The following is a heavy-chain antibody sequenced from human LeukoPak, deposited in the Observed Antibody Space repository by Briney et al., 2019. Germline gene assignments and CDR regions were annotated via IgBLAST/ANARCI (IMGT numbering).Heavy chain of an antibody. Sequence: GGSLRLSCAASGFTVSSNHMSWVRQAPGKGLEWVSVIYNGDATNYPESVKGRFTISRDNSKNTLYVQMHSLRGEDTAVYYCAKSIIAAVGKDYYYAMDAWGQGTTVTVSS. V-gene: IGHV3-53*05. CDR3: AKSIIAAVGKDYYYAMDA. D-gene: IGHD6-13*01. CDR1: GFTVSSNH. CDR2: IYNGDAT. J-gene: IGHJ6*02.